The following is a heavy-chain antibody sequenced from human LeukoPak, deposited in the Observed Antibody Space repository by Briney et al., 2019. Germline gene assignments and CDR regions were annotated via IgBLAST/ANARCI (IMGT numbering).Heavy chain of an antibody. CDR2: INSDGSST. D-gene: IGHD3-16*02. Sequence: GGSLRLSCAASGFTFSSYWMHWVRQVPGKGLVWVSRINSDGSSTSYADSVKGRFTISRDNAKNTLYLQMNSLRAEDTAVYYCASMITFGGVIVAPGGQGTLVTVSS. J-gene: IGHJ4*02. CDR3: ASMITFGGVIVAP. V-gene: IGHV3-74*01. CDR1: GFTFSSYW.